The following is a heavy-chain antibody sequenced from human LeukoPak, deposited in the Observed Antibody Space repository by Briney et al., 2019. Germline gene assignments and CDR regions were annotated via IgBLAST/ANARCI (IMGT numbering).Heavy chain of an antibody. J-gene: IGHJ4*02. CDR1: GDSFSGYY. V-gene: IGHV4-34*01. Sequence: SETLSLTCAVYGDSFSGYYWIGIRQSPGTGLEWMGEVDDRGTTNYNPHLKSRVTISVVTSSNQFSLKLTSVTAADTALYFCATRRGGPYPYYFDHWDQGALVTVSS. CDR2: VDDRGTT. D-gene: IGHD2-15*01. CDR3: ATRRGGPYPYYFDH.